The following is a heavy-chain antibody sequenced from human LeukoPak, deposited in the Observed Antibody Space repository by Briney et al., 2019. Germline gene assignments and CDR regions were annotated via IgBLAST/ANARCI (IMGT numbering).Heavy chain of an antibody. CDR1: GFSLSTSGMC. D-gene: IGHD6-13*01. Sequence: SGPTLVNPTQTLTLTCTFSGFSLSTSGMCVSWIRQPPGKALEWLARIDWDDDKYYSTSLKTRLTISKDTSKNQVVLTVTNLGPVDTATYYCARMQAAGIAAGKYYYYGLDVWGQGATVAVSS. J-gene: IGHJ6*02. CDR3: ARMQAAGIAAGKYYYYGLDV. CDR2: IDWDDDK. V-gene: IGHV2-70*11.